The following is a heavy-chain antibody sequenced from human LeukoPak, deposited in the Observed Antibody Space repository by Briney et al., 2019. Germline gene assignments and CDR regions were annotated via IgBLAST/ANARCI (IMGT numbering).Heavy chain of an antibody. CDR1: GYTFTGYY. V-gene: IGHV1-2*02. CDR2: INPNSGGT. Sequence: ASVKASCKASGYTFTGYYMHWVRQAPGQGLEWMGWINPNSGGTNYAQKFQGRVTMTRDTSISTAYMELSRLRSDDTAVYYCARASGSYYPSFDYWGQGTLVTVSS. D-gene: IGHD1-26*01. J-gene: IGHJ4*02. CDR3: ARASGSYYPSFDY.